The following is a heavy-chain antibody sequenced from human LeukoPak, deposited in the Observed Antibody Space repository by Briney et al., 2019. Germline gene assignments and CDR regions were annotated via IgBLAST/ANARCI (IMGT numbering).Heavy chain of an antibody. CDR3: ARDSGYSSTHYYYYYGMDV. CDR1: GGSISIYY. Sequence: PSETLSLTCTVCGGSISIYYWSWIRQPAGKGLEWIGRIYTSGSTNYNPSLKSRVTMSVDTSKNQFSLKLSSVTAADTAVYYCARDSGYSSTHYYYYYGMDVWGQGTTVTVSS. D-gene: IGHD6-13*01. J-gene: IGHJ6*02. CDR2: IYTSGST. V-gene: IGHV4-4*07.